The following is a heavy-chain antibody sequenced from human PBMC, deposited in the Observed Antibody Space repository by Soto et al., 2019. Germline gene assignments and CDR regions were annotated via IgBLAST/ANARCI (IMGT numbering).Heavy chain of an antibody. J-gene: IGHJ6*02. V-gene: IGHV4-59*01. CDR3: ARTDSSGFYVGDYYYYCGMDV. CDR2: IYYSGST. D-gene: IGHD6-19*01. CDR1: GGSISSYY. Sequence: SETLSLTCTVSGGSISSYYWSWIRQPPGKGLEWIGYIYYSGSTNYNPSLKSRVTISVDTSKNQFSLKLSSVTAADTAVYYCARTDSSGFYVGDYYYYCGMDVWGQGTTVTVSS.